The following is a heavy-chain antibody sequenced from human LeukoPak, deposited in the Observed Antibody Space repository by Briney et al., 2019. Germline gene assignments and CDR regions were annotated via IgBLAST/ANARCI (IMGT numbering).Heavy chain of an antibody. CDR2: ISYDGSNE. D-gene: IGHD2-15*01. CDR1: GFTFSSYE. V-gene: IGHV3-30*04. Sequence: GGSLRLSCAASGFTFSSYEMNWVRQAPGKGLEWVAIISYDGSNEYYADSVKGRFTISRDNSKNTLYLQMNSLRAADTAVYYCARRGAVAATGDYWGQGTLVTVSS. CDR3: ARRGAVAATGDY. J-gene: IGHJ4*02.